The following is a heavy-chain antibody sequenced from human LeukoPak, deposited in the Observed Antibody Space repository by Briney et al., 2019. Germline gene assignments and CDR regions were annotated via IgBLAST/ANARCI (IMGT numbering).Heavy chain of an antibody. Sequence: ASVKVSCKASHYTSPTYGITWVRQAPGQGLEWMGWINADNGHTNYAQTFQDRVTMTTDTSTSTSYMDLRSLRTDDTAVYYCICYYDSSDYFYWGQGTVVTVSS. CDR1: HYTSPTYG. J-gene: IGHJ4*02. V-gene: IGHV1-18*01. CDR2: INADNGHT. D-gene: IGHD3-22*01. CDR3: ICYYDSSDYFY.